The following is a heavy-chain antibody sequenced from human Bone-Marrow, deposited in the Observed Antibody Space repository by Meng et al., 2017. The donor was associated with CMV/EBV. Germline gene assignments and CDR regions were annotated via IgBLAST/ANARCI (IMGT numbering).Heavy chain of an antibody. CDR1: GGPISSSSYY. CDR2: IYYSGST. D-gene: IGHD4-17*01. CDR3: ARVVDTGTTYSPIYFDY. Sequence: GSLRHSCTVSGGPISSSSYYWGWIRQPPGKGLEWIGSIYYSGSTYYNPSLKSRVTISVDTSKNQFSLKLSSVTRGDTAVYYCARVVDTGTTYSPIYFDYWGQGTLVTVSS. V-gene: IGHV4-39*07. J-gene: IGHJ4*02.